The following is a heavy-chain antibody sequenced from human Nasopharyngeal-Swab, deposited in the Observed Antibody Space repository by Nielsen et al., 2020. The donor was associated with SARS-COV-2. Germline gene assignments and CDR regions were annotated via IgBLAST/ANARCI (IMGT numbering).Heavy chain of an antibody. CDR1: GFSFSIYW. D-gene: IGHD1-1*01. CDR2: ISSDESTT. V-gene: IGHV3-74*01. J-gene: IGHJ4*02. CDR3: ARDSPWQELDY. Sequence: GGSLRLSCAASGFSFSIYWMHWVRQPPGKGLVWVSGISSDESTTTYADSVKGRFTISRDNTKNTLYLQMNSLRAEDTAVYYCARDSPWQELDYWGQGTLVTVSS.